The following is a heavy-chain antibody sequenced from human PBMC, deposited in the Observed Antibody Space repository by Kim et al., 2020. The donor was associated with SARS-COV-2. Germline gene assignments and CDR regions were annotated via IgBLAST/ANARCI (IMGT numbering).Heavy chain of an antibody. CDR1: GFTFSSYS. CDR3: ARDGKLWFGEFGDY. CDR2: ISSSSSYI. D-gene: IGHD3-10*01. J-gene: IGHJ4*02. Sequence: GGSLRLSCAASGFTFSSYSMNWVRQAPGKGLEWVSSISSSSSYIYYADSVKGRFTISRDNAKNSLYLQMNSLRAEDTAVYYCARDGKLWFGEFGDYWGQGTLVTVSS. V-gene: IGHV3-21*01.